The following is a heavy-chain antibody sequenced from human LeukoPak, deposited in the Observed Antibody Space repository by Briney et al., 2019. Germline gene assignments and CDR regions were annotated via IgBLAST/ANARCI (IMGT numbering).Heavy chain of an antibody. CDR1: GGTFSSYA. CDR2: IIPIFGTA. V-gene: IGHV1-69*05. J-gene: IGHJ3*02. Sequence: SVKVSCKASGGTFSSYAISWVRQAPGQGLEWMGGIIPIFGTANYAQKFQGRVTITTDESTSTAHMELSSLRSEDTAVYYCARGDFWSGYYRAGDAFDIWGQGTMVTVSS. CDR3: ARGDFWSGYYRAGDAFDI. D-gene: IGHD3-3*01.